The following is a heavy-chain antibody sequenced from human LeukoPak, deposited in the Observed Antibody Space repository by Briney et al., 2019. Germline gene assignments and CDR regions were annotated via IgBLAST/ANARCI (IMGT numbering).Heavy chain of an antibody. V-gene: IGHV4-59*08. CDR1: GGSISNNY. CDR3: ARVLNPWFGEFAFDY. CDR2: IYNSGST. D-gene: IGHD3-10*01. Sequence: SETLSLTCTVSGGSISNNYWSWIRQPPGKGLEWIGYIYNSGSTNYNPSLKSRVTISVDTSKNQFSLKLSSVTAADTAVYYCARVLNPWFGEFAFDYWGQGALVIVSS. J-gene: IGHJ4*02.